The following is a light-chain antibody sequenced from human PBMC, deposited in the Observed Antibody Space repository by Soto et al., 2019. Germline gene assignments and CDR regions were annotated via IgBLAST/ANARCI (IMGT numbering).Light chain of an antibody. CDR3: HQYDSSPHT. Sequence: EIVLTQSPGTLSLAPGERATLSCRASQSVSSSYLAWYQQKPGQAPRLLIYGASSRATGIPDRVSGSGSGTDFTLTISRLEPEDFAVYYCHQYDSSPHTFGGGTKVEIK. J-gene: IGKJ4*01. CDR1: QSVSSSY. V-gene: IGKV3-20*01. CDR2: GAS.